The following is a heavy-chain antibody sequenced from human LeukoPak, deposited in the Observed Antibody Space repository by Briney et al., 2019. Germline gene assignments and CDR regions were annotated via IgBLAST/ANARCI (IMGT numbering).Heavy chain of an antibody. D-gene: IGHD3-9*01. V-gene: IGHV3-23*01. CDR1: GFTFSSYA. J-gene: IGHJ4*02. CDR3: AKYHYDILTGYKIPYYLDY. CDR2: ISGSGGST. Sequence: GGSLRLSCAASGFTFSSYAMSWVRQAPGKGLEWVSAISGSGGSTYYADSVKGRFTISRDNSKNTLYLQMNSLRAEDTAVYYCAKYHYDILTGYKIPYYLDYWGQGTLVTVSS.